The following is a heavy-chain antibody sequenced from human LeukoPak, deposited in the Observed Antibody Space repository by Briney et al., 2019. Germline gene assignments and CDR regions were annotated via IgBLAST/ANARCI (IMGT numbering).Heavy chain of an antibody. CDR1: GFTFDDYG. CDR2: INWNGGST. V-gene: IGHV3-20*04. D-gene: IGHD2-2*01. Sequence: PGGSLRLSCAASGFTFDDYGMSWVRQAPGKGLEWVSGINWNGGSTGYADSVKGRFTISRDNSKNSLYLQMNSLRAEDTALYYCARGLAAMYFGADYYYYMDVWGKGTTVTVSS. CDR3: ARGLAAMYFGADYYYYMDV. J-gene: IGHJ6*03.